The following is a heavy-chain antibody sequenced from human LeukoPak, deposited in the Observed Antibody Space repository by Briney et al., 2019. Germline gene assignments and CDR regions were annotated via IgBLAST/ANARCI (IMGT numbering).Heavy chain of an antibody. CDR3: AREYRSGNKYFDY. J-gene: IGHJ4*02. V-gene: IGHV4-31*03. D-gene: IGHD3-10*01. Sequence: SQTLSLTCTVSGVSISTGGYYWSWIRQHPGKGLEWIACIYYSGSTYYNPSLKSRITISVDTSKNQFSLKLSSVTAADTAVYYCAREYRSGNKYFDYWGQGTLVTVSS. CDR1: GVSISTGGYY. CDR2: IYYSGST.